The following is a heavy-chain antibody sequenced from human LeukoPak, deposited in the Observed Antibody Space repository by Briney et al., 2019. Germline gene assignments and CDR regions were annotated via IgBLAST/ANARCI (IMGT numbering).Heavy chain of an antibody. V-gene: IGHV3-9*01. CDR1: GFTFDDYV. CDR2: ISWNSGSI. Sequence: GRSLRLSCAASGFTFDDYVMHWVRQAPGKGLEWVSGISWNSGSIGYADSVKGRFTISRDNAKNSLYLQMNSLRAEDTAVYYCARAGELLWFGESFDYWGQGTLVTVSS. CDR3: ARAGELLWFGESFDY. D-gene: IGHD3-10*01. J-gene: IGHJ4*02.